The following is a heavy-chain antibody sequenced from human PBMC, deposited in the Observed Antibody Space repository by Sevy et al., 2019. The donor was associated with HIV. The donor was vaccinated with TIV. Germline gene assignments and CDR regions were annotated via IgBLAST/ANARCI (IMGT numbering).Heavy chain of an antibody. D-gene: IGHD2-2*01. CDR2: INESGIT. J-gene: IGHJ5*02. Sequence: SETLSLTCAVHDGSFSGYYWNWIRQLPGKGLEWIGEINESGITYYNPSLKSRVTISVDTSKKQFSLKLNSVTAVDSAVYLCARSPPVVVVPGAPSWFDPWGQGTLDTVSS. CDR3: ARSPPVVVVPGAPSWFDP. V-gene: IGHV4-34*01. CDR1: DGSFSGYY.